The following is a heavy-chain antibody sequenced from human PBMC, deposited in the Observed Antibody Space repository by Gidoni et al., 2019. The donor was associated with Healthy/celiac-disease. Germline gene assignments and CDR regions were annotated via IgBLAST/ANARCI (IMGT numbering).Heavy chain of an antibody. CDR2: IYSGGST. Sequence: EVQLVESGGGLVQPGGSLRLSCAASAFPGSSHYMSWVRQAPGKGLEWVSVIYSGGSTYYADAVKGRFTISRDNSKNTLYLQMNSLRAEDTAVYYCARDIGTYSSSSGFDYWGQGTLVTVSS. V-gene: IGHV3-66*02. D-gene: IGHD6-6*01. CDR3: ARDIGTYSSSSGFDY. CDR1: AFPGSSHY. J-gene: IGHJ4*02.